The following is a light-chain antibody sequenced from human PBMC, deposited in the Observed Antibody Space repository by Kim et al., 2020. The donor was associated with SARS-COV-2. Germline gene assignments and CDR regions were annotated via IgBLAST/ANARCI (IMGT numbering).Light chain of an antibody. V-gene: IGKV1-39*01. Sequence: ASVGDRVTITCRASQSISSYLNWYQQKPGKAPKLLIYAASSLQSGVPSRFSSSGSGTDFTLTISSLQPEDFATYYCQQSYSTPRTFGQGTKVDIK. CDR2: AAS. CDR3: QQSYSTPRT. J-gene: IGKJ1*01. CDR1: QSISSY.